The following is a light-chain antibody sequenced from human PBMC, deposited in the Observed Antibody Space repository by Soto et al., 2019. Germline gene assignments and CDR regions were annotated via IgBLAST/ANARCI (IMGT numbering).Light chain of an antibody. V-gene: IGKV1-8*01. Sequence: AIRMTQSPSSLSASTGDRVTITCRESQGISSYLAWYQQKPGKAPKLLIYAASTLQSGVPSRFSGSGSGTAFTLTISCLQSEDFATYYCQQYYSYPLTFGPGTKVDIK. J-gene: IGKJ3*01. CDR1: QGISSY. CDR3: QQYYSYPLT. CDR2: AAS.